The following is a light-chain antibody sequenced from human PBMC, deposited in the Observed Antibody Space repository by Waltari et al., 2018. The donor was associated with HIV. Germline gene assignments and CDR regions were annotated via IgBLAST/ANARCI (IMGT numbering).Light chain of an antibody. V-gene: IGLV1-44*01. J-gene: IGLJ1*01. Sequence: QSVLTQSPSASGTPGQRVTITCSGSSSNIGSNAVDWYQLLQGTAPKLLIHTNNQRPSGIPDRFSGSKAGTSASLAISGLQSEDESDYYCAAWDDSLNGYVFGSGTKVTVL. CDR3: AAWDDSLNGYV. CDR2: TNN. CDR1: SSNIGSNA.